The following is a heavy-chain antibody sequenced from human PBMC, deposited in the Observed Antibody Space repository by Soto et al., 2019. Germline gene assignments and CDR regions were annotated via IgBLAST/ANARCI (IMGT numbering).Heavy chain of an antibody. CDR3: AREPSMSVTLESRTYGMDV. Sequence: ASVKVSCKAPADTFTSYYIHWVRQAPGHGLEWMGIINPNGGSTRFAQTFQGRITMTTDTSTSTVYMELRSLRSDDTAVYYCAREPSMSVTLESRTYGMDVWGQGTTVTVSS. J-gene: IGHJ6*02. D-gene: IGHD4-17*01. CDR1: ADTFTSYY. CDR2: INPNGGST. V-gene: IGHV1-46*01.